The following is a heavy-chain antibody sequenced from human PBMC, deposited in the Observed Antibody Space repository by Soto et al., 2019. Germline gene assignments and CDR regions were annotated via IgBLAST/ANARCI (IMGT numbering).Heavy chain of an antibody. J-gene: IGHJ4*02. CDR3: ARDSTYYYGSGSYFRGYYFDY. V-gene: IGHV4-34*01. CDR1: GGSFSGYY. D-gene: IGHD3-10*01. Sequence: SETPSLTCAVYGGSFSGYYWSWIRQPPGKGLEWIGEINHSGSTNYNPSLKSRVTISVDTSKNQFSLKLSSVTAADTAVYYCARDSTYYYGSGSYFRGYYFDYWGQGTLVTVSS. CDR2: INHSGST.